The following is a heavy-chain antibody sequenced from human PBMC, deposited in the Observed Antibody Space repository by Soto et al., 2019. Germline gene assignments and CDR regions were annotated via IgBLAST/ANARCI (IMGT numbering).Heavy chain of an antibody. CDR3: ARMLVNVRYDNAVHDTFDV. CDR2: VHYSGAT. CDR1: GGSIDCYF. D-gene: IGHD2-2*01. V-gene: IGHV4-59*01. Sequence: PSETLSLTCTVSGGSIDCYFWTWVRQPPGEGLEWIGNVHYSGATRFKSSFKSRLDMSVDTSKNQFSMTLTSVTAADTAVYYCARMLVNVRYDNAVHDTFDVWGQGTMVTVS. J-gene: IGHJ3*01.